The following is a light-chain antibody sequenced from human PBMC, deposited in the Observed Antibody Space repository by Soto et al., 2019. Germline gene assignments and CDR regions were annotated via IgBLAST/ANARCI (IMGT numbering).Light chain of an antibody. V-gene: IGKV1-5*01. CDR1: QSISNR. CDR3: QHYGGMWT. Sequence: DIQMTQSPSTLSASVGDRVTITCRASQSISNRLAWYQQKPGIAPKVLIYDASSLESGVPSRFSGSGSGTEFILTISSLQPDDFASYCCQHYGGMWTFGQGTKMEMK. J-gene: IGKJ1*01. CDR2: DAS.